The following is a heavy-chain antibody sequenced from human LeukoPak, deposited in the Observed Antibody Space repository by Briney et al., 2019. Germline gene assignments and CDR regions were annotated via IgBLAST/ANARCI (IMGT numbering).Heavy chain of an antibody. D-gene: IGHD1-26*01. CDR3: ARDLGSGSYYFDY. J-gene: IGHJ4*02. CDR1: GGSISSGDYY. Sequence: PSQTLSLTCTVSGGSISSGDYYWSWIRQPPGKGLEWIGYIYYSGSTYHNPSLKSRVTISVDTSKNQFSLKLSSVTAADTAVYYCARDLGSGSYYFDYWGQGTLVTVSS. CDR2: IYYSGST. V-gene: IGHV4-30-4*08.